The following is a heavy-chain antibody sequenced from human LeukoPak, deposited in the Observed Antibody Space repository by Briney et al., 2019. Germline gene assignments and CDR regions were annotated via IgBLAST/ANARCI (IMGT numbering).Heavy chain of an antibody. CDR2: IKQDGSEK. V-gene: IGHV3-7*01. D-gene: IGHD6-19*01. CDR3: ARTTAGPKGCFDY. Sequence: PGGSLRLSCAASGFTFSSSWMSWVRQAPGKGLEWVANIKQDGSEKYYVDSVKGRFTVSRDNAKNSLYLQMSSLRAEDTAVYYCARTTAGPKGCFDYWGQGTLVTVSS. J-gene: IGHJ4*02. CDR1: GFTFSSSW.